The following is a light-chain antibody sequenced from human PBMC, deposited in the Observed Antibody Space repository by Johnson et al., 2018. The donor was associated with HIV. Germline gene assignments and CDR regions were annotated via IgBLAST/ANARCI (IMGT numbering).Light chain of an antibody. Sequence: QSVLTQPPSVSAAPGQKVTISCSGSNSNIGNNYVSWYQQFPGTAPKLLIYDNNKRPSGIPDRFSGSKSGTSATLGISGLQTGDEADYYCGTWDSSLSAWVFGTGTKVTVL. V-gene: IGLV1-51*01. CDR1: NSNIGNNY. CDR2: DNN. J-gene: IGLJ1*01. CDR3: GTWDSSLSAWV.